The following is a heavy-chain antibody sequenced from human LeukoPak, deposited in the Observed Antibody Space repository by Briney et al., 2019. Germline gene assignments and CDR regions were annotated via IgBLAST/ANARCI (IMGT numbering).Heavy chain of an antibody. Sequence: GGSLRLSCAASGFTFHYYAMTWVRQAPGQGLEWISIISGNGGSIYYAESVQGRFTISRDNSKNTLYLQLNGLRVDDTAIYYCARIHRDLRPSYNEDYWGQGTLVTVSS. V-gene: IGHV3-23*01. D-gene: IGHD5-24*01. CDR2: ISGNGGSI. CDR1: GFTFHYYA. J-gene: IGHJ4*02. CDR3: ARIHRDLRPSYNEDY.